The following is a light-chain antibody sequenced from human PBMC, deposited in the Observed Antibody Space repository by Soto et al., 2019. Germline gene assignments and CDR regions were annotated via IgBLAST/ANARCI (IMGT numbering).Light chain of an antibody. CDR1: QSVSSN. CDR3: QQYSNSPIT. CDR2: GAS. V-gene: IGKV3-15*01. J-gene: IGKJ5*01. Sequence: EIVMTQSPATLSVSPGERATLSCRASQSVSSNLAWYQQKPGQAPRLLIYGASTRATGIPARFSGSGSGTEFTLTISSLQSEDFAVYYCQQYSNSPITFCQGTRLEIK.